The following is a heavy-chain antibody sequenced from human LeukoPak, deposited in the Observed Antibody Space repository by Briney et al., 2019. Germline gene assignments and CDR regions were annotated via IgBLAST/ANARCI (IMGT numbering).Heavy chain of an antibody. CDR2: IYYSGST. V-gene: IGHV4-30-4*08. CDR3: AREKLSGYSSGWYDY. D-gene: IGHD6-19*01. Sequence: SETLSLTCTVSGGSISSGDYYWRWLRQPPGKGLEWFGYIYYSGSTYYNPSLKSRVTISVDTSKNQFSLKLSSVTAADTAVYYCAREKLSGYSSGWYDYWGQGTLVTVSS. J-gene: IGHJ4*02. CDR1: GGSISSGDYY.